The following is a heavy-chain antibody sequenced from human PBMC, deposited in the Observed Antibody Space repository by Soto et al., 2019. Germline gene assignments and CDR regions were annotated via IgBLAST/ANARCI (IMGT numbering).Heavy chain of an antibody. CDR3: AKSRTSVDRAVAGTLWFDP. CDR2: ISWNSGSI. CDR1: GFTFDDYA. V-gene: IGHV3-9*01. J-gene: IGHJ5*02. Sequence: GGSLRLSCAASGFTFDDYAMHWVRQAPGKGLEWVSGISWNSGSIGYADSVKGRFTISRDNAKNSLYLQMNSLRAEDTALYYCAKSRTSVDRAVAGTLWFDPWGQGTLVTVSS. D-gene: IGHD6-19*01.